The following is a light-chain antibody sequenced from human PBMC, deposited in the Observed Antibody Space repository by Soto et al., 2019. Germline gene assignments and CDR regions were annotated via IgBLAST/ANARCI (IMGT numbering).Light chain of an antibody. Sequence: QAVLTQPPSVSGAPGQRVTISCTGSSSNIGAGYDVHWYQQLPGTAPKLLVYGNSNRPSGVPDRFSGSKSGTSASLAITGLQCEDEADYYCQSYDSSLSDWVFGGGTKLTVL. J-gene: IGLJ3*02. V-gene: IGLV1-40*01. CDR3: QSYDSSLSDWV. CDR2: GNS. CDR1: SSNIGAGYD.